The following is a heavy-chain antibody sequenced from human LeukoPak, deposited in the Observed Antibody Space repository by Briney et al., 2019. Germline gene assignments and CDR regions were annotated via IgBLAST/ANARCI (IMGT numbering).Heavy chain of an antibody. V-gene: IGHV3-23*01. CDR2: VSDKGDAT. Sequence: GGSLRLSCAASGFTFSNYAMSWVRRAPGKGLEWFSTVSDKGDATAHADSVKGRFTISRDNAKNTLSLLMNILRAEDTAVYYCARVGPLATRSAGHYYFDLWGRGTLVTVSS. J-gene: IGHJ2*01. D-gene: IGHD3-10*01. CDR3: ARVGPLATRSAGHYYFDL. CDR1: GFTFSNYA.